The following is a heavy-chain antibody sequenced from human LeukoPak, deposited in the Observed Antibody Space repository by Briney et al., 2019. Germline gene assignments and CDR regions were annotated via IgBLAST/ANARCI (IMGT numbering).Heavy chain of an antibody. Sequence: GGSLRLSCAASGFTFSSYALSWVRQAPGKGLEWVSAISGSGGSTYYADSVKGRFTISRDNSKNTLYLQMNSLRAEDTAVYYCAHQRGYFYYFDYRGQGTLLTVSS. V-gene: IGHV3-23*01. CDR3: AHQRGYFYYFDY. J-gene: IGHJ4*02. CDR2: ISGSGGST. CDR1: GFTFSSYA. D-gene: IGHD3-22*01.